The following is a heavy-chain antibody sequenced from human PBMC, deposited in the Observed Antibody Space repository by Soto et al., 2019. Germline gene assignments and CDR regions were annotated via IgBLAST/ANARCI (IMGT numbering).Heavy chain of an antibody. CDR1: GFTFSSYA. J-gene: IGHJ4*01. CDR3: ARDTSTYTSGWYGIDF. CDR2: ISGSGGST. Sequence: RLSCAASGFTFSSYAMSWVRQAPGKGLEWVSAISGSGGSTYYADSVKGRFTISRDNSKNTLYLQMNSLRAEDTAMYYCARDTSTYTSGWYGIDFWGHGTLVTVSS. V-gene: IGHV3-23*01. D-gene: IGHD6-19*01.